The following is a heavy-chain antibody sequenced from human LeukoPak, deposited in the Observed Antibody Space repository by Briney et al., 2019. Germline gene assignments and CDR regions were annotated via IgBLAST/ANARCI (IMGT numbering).Heavy chain of an antibody. CDR2: TYYRSRWYN. D-gene: IGHD6-19*01. J-gene: IGHJ6*02. CDR1: GDSVSSNSAA. V-gene: IGHV6-1*01. CDR3: VRGDSDWYGDYYYAMDV. Sequence: PSQTLSLTCAISGDSVSSNSAAWNWIRQSPSRGLEWLGRTYYRSRWYNDYALSVNSRITIKPDTYKNQFSLQLNSVTPEDTAVYYCVRGDSDWYGDYYYAMDVWGQGTTVTVSS.